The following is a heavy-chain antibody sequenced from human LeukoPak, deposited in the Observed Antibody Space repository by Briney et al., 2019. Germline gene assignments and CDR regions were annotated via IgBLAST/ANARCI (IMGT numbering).Heavy chain of an antibody. CDR2: MNPNSGNT. CDR1: GYTFTSYG. CDR3: AAPDYYGSGSYSLAPFFDP. J-gene: IGHJ5*02. D-gene: IGHD3-10*01. V-gene: IGHV1-8*02. Sequence: GASVKVSCKASGYTFTSYGISWVRQAPGQGLEWMGWMNPNSGNTGYAQKFQGRVTMTRNTSISTAYMELSSLRSEDTAVYYCAAPDYYGSGSYSLAPFFDPWGQGTLVTVSS.